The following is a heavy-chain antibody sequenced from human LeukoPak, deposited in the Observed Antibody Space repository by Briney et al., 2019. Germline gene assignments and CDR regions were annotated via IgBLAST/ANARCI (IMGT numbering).Heavy chain of an antibody. D-gene: IGHD5-18*01. CDR2: ISYDGSNK. CDR1: GFSFSSYG. J-gene: IGHJ6*02. V-gene: IGHV3-30*18. CDR3: AKNVDTAMAPPYYYYYYGMDV. Sequence: PGGSLRLSCAASGFSFSSYGMHWDRQAPGKGLEWVAVISYDGSNKYYADSVKGRFTISRDNSKNTLYLQMNSLRAEDTAVYYCAKNVDTAMAPPYYYYYYGMDVWGQGTTVTVSS.